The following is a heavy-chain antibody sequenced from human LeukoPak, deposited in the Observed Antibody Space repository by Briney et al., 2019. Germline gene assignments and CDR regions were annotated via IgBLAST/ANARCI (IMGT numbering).Heavy chain of an antibody. CDR1: GGSFSGYY. CDR3: ASSGYSYPYYYYMDV. V-gene: IGHV4-34*01. Sequence: SETLSLTCAVYGGSFSGYYWSWIRQPPGKGLEWIGEINHSGSTNYNPSLKSRVTISVDTSENQFSLKLSSVTAADTAVYYCASSGYSYPYYYYMDVWGKGTTVTVSS. CDR2: INHSGST. D-gene: IGHD5-18*01. J-gene: IGHJ6*03.